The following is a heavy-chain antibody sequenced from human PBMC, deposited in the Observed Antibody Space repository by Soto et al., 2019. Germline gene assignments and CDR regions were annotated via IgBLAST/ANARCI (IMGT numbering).Heavy chain of an antibody. J-gene: IGHJ4*02. CDR1: GFTFTRYA. D-gene: IGHD3-3*01. CDR2: ISGYNGNT. Sequence: ASVKVSCKASGFTFTRYAISWVRQAPGQGPEWMGWISGYNGNTYYAQNFQGRVIMTTDTSTTTADMELRNLRSDDTAVYFCARAYDFLSGYFDYWGQGTRVTVSS. CDR3: ARAYDFLSGYFDY. V-gene: IGHV1-18*01.